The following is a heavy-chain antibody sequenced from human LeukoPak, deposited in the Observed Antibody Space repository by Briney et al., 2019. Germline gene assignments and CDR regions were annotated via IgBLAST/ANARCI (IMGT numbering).Heavy chain of an antibody. D-gene: IGHD6-19*01. CDR2: IYYSGST. V-gene: IGHV4-59*01. J-gene: IGHJ4*02. CDR1: GGSISSYY. CDR3: ARVDRGSGWYFSSGQFDY. Sequence: SETLSITCTVSGGSISSYYWSWIRQPPGKGLEWIGYIYYSGSTNYNPSLKSRVTISVDTSKNQFSLKLSSVTAADTAVYYCARVDRGSGWYFSSGQFDYWGQGTLVTVSS.